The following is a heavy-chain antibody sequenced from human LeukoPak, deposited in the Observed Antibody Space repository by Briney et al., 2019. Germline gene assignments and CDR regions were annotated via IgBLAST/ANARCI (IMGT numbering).Heavy chain of an antibody. CDR3: AKPSYYYGSGSYRLDY. V-gene: IGHV3-30*04. J-gene: IGHJ4*02. Sequence: GRSLSLSCAASGFTFSSYAMHWVRQAPGKGLEWVAVISYDGSNKYYADSVKGRFTISRDNSKNTLYLQMNSLRAEDTAVYYCAKPSYYYGSGSYRLDYWGQGTLVTVSS. CDR2: ISYDGSNK. D-gene: IGHD3-10*01. CDR1: GFTFSSYA.